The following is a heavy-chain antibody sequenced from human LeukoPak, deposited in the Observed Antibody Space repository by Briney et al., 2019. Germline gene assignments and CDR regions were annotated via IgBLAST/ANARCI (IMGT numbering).Heavy chain of an antibody. CDR2: INPNSGGT. D-gene: IGHD2-2*01. J-gene: IGHJ5*02. V-gene: IGHV1-2*02. CDR1: GYTFTGYY. CDR3: AREGCFSTNCHVIGDDNWIDP. Sequence: ASVKVSCKASGYTFTGYYMHWVRQAPGQGLEWMGWINPNSGGTNYAQKFQGRVIMTSDTSISTAYLELTRLRSDDTAVYYCAREGCFSTNCHVIGDDNWIDPWGQGTLVTVSS.